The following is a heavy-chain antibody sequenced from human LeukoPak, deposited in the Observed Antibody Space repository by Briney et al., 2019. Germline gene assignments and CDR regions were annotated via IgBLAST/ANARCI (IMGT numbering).Heavy chain of an antibody. Sequence: PGGSLRLSCAASGFTFSSNEMNWVRQAPGKGLEWVSYISSSGSTIYYADSVKGRFTISRDNAKNSLYLQMNSLRAEDTAVYYCARDPPSYSSSWYGENYWGQGTLVTVSS. CDR2: ISSSGSTI. CDR1: GFTFSSNE. V-gene: IGHV3-48*03. J-gene: IGHJ4*02. D-gene: IGHD6-13*01. CDR3: ARDPPSYSSSWYGENY.